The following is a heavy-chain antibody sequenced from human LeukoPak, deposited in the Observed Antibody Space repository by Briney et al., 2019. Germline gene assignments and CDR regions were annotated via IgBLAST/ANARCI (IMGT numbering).Heavy chain of an antibody. CDR2: IIPIFGTA. Sequence: ASVKVSCKASGGTFSSYAISWVRQAPGQGLEWMGGIIPIFGTANYAQKFQGRVTITTDESTSTAYMELSSLRSEDTAVYYCARDPGPYGGLFDYWGQGTLVTVSS. CDR3: ARDPGPYGGLFDY. D-gene: IGHD4-23*01. J-gene: IGHJ4*02. V-gene: IGHV1-69*05. CDR1: GGTFSSYA.